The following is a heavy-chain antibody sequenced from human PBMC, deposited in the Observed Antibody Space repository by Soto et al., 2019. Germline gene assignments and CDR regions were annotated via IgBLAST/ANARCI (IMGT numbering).Heavy chain of an antibody. D-gene: IGHD3-16*01. Sequence: QVQLVESGGGVVQPGASLTLSCAASGFTFRNYGMHWVRQAPGKGLEWVAVVSYDGSNKLYAGSVKGRFTISRDNSKNTLFLQINSLRDEDTAVYFCVKDQKITALSDFDSWGQGTLVTVSS. V-gene: IGHV3-30*18. CDR3: VKDQKITALSDFDS. CDR1: GFTFRNYG. J-gene: IGHJ4*02. CDR2: VSYDGSNK.